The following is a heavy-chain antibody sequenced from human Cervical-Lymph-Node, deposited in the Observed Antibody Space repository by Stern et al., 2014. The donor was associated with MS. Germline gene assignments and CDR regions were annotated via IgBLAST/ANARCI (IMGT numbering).Heavy chain of an antibody. CDR3: ARTPTGYSSGWYDYYYGMDV. CDR2: IDWDDDK. V-gene: IGHV2-70*01. D-gene: IGHD6-19*01. CDR1: GFSLSTSGMC. J-gene: IGHJ6*02. Sequence: QVTLRESGPALVKPTQTLTLTCTFSGFSLSTSGMCVSWIRQPPGKALEWLALIDWDDDKYYSTSLKTRLTISKDTSKNQVVLTMTNMDPVDTATYYCARTPTGYSSGWYDYYYGMDVWGQGTTVTVSS.